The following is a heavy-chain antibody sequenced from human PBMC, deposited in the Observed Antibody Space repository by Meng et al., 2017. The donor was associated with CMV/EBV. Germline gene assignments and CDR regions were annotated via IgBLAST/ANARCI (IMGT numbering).Heavy chain of an antibody. V-gene: IGHV1-2*02. CDR2: INPNSSGT. CDR1: GYTCTGYY. CDR3: ARDDGSLDY. Sequence: QALLEPCRGVVKKPGASVTVSCIAAGYTCTGYYMHWVRQAPGQGLEWMGWINPNSSGTNYAQKLQGRVTMTRDTSISTAYMELSRLRSDATAVYYCARDDGSLDYWGQGTLVTVSS. D-gene: IGHD2-15*01. J-gene: IGHJ4*02.